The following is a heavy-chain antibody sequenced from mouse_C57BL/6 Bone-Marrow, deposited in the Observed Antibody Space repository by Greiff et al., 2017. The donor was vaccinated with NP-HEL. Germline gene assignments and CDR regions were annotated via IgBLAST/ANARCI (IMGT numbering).Heavy chain of an antibody. CDR1: GYAFTSYN. Sequence: QVQLKESGAELVRPGASVKMSCKASGYAFTSYNMHWVKQTPRQGLEWIGAIYPGNGDTSYNQKFKGKATLTVDKSSSTAYMQLSSLTSEDSAVYFCARGDVPYYYAVDDWGQGTSVTVSS. CDR2: IYPGNGDT. CDR3: ARGDVPYYYAVDD. V-gene: IGHV1-12*01. J-gene: IGHJ4*01.